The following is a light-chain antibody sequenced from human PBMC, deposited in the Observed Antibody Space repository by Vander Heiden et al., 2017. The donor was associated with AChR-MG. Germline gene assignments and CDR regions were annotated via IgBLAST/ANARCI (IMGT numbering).Light chain of an antibody. Sequence: EIVMTQSPATLSVSPGERATLSCRASHSVSSYLAWYQQKPGQAPRLLIYGASTRATGIPARVSGSGSGTEFTLTISSLQSEDFAVYYCQQYNNWPPLTFGGGTKVEIK. CDR1: HSVSSY. CDR3: QQYNNWPPLT. J-gene: IGKJ4*01. CDR2: GAS. V-gene: IGKV3-15*01.